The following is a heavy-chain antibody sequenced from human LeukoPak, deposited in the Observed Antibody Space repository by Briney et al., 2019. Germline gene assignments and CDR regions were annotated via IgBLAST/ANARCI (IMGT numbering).Heavy chain of an antibody. J-gene: IGHJ6*03. CDR2: IYYSGST. Sequence: PSETLSLTCNVSGGSISSYYWSWIRQPPGEGLEWIGYIYYSGSTNYNPSLKSRVTISVDTSKNQFYLKVTSVTAADTAVYYCARMGPPLRGVRYYYYMDVWGKGPTVTVSS. CDR3: ARMGPPLRGVRYYYYMDV. D-gene: IGHD3-10*01. CDR1: GGSISSYY. V-gene: IGHV4-59*01.